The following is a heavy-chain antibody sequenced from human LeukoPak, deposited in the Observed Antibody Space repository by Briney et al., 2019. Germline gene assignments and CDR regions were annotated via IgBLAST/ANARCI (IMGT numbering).Heavy chain of an antibody. CDR2: IRNDGSKD. J-gene: IGHJ5*02. V-gene: IGHV3-30*02. CDR1: GFTFRAFG. Sequence: AGSLSLSCAASGFTFRAFGMHWVRQAPSKGREWVAFIRNDGSKDYYPDSVKGRFTISRDNSRTTLYLQMHSLRIEDTAVYYCVKGGSSSHNWFDPWGQGILVTVSS. CDR3: VKGGSSSHNWFDP. D-gene: IGHD6-13*01.